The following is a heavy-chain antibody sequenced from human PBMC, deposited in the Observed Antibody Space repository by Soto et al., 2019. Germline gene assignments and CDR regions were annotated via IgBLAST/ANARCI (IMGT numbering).Heavy chain of an antibody. CDR3: ARDCSGGSCYYYFDY. D-gene: IGHD2-15*01. J-gene: IGHJ4*02. CDR1: GYTFTSYG. Sequence: ASVKVSCKASGYTFTSYGISWVRQAPGQGLEWMGWISAYSGNTNYAQKLQGRVTMTTDTSTSTAYMELRSLRSDDTAVYYCARDCSGGSCYYYFDYWGQGTLVTVSS. V-gene: IGHV1-18*01. CDR2: ISAYSGNT.